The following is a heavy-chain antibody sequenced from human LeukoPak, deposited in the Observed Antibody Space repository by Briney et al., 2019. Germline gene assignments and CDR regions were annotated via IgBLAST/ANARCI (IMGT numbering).Heavy chain of an antibody. V-gene: IGHV3-48*02. CDR3: ATSGNYYLKY. CDR2: ITSSSTNI. CDR1: GFTFSTYN. J-gene: IGHJ4*02. D-gene: IGHD1-26*01. Sequence: GGSLRLSCAASGFTFSTYNMNWVRQAPGKGLEWVSHITSSSTNIYYADSVKGRFTISKDNAKNALSLQMNSLRDEDTAVYYCATSGNYYLKYWGQGTLVTVSS.